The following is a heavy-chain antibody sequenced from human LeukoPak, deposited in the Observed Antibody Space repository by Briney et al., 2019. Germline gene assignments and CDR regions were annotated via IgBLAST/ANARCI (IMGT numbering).Heavy chain of an antibody. CDR1: GFTFSSYA. J-gene: IGHJ4*02. CDR2: ISGSGGST. Sequence: PGGSLRPSCAASGFTFSSYAMSWVRQAPGKGLEWVSAISGSGGSTYYADSVKGRFTISRDNSKNTLYLQMNSLRAEDTAVYYCATCGGYSYGNDYWGQGTLVTVSS. CDR3: ATCGGYSYGNDY. V-gene: IGHV3-23*01. D-gene: IGHD5-18*01.